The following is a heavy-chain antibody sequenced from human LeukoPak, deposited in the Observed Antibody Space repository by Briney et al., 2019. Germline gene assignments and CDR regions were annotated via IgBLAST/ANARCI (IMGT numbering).Heavy chain of an antibody. CDR3: ARGREKLWFGDDAFDI. CDR2: IYYSGTT. J-gene: IGHJ3*02. V-gene: IGHV4-59*01. Sequence: KTSETLSLTCTVSGSSIVGYHWSWLRQPPGKGLERIGYIYYSGTTNYNPSLKSRVTISVDTSKNQFSLKLSSVTAADTAVYYCARGREKLWFGDDAFDIWGQGTMVTVSS. CDR1: GSSIVGYH. D-gene: IGHD3-10*01.